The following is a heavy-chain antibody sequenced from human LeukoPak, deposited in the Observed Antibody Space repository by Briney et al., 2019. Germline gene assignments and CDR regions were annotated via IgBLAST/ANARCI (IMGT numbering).Heavy chain of an antibody. V-gene: IGHV3-23*01. CDR3: ARNENSGWGYFDY. CDR1: RFTFNSYA. CDR2: IGGSNGIT. Sequence: PGGSLSLSCAASRFTFNSYAMSWVRQAPGKGLEWVSVIGGSNGITFYVGSVKGRFTISRDNSKDTLYLQMNSLRAEDTAVYYCARNENSGWGYFDYWGQGTLVTVST. J-gene: IGHJ4*02. D-gene: IGHD5-12*01.